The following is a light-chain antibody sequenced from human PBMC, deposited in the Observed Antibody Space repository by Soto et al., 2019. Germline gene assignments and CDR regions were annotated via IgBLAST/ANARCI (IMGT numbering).Light chain of an antibody. CDR2: DIN. V-gene: IGLV1-51*01. J-gene: IGLJ3*02. Sequence: QSVLTQPPSVSAAPGQTVTIACSGTKSNIGSNYISWYQQLPGTAPKLVIYDINKRPSVIADRFSGSKSGTSAALGITGLQTEDEAYYFCGSWDINLRAVVFGGGTKLTVL. CDR3: GSWDINLRAVV. CDR1: KSNIGSNY.